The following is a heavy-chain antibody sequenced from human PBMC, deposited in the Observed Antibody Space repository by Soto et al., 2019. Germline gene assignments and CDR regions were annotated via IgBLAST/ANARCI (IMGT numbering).Heavy chain of an antibody. D-gene: IGHD2-2*01. CDR2: IYSGGST. V-gene: IGHV3-66*01. CDR3: ARALAPSRGYCSSTSCYLRSYYYYYMDV. Sequence: GGSLRLSCAASGFTVSSNYMSWVRQAPGKGLEWVSVIYSGGSTYYADTVKGRFTISRENSKNTLYLQMNSLRAEDTAVYYCARALAPSRGYCSSTSCYLRSYYYYYMDVWGKGTTVTVSS. J-gene: IGHJ6*03. CDR1: GFTVSSNY.